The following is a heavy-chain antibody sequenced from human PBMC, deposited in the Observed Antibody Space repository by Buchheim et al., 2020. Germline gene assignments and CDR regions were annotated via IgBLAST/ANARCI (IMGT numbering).Heavy chain of an antibody. CDR2: ISTSGRTT. CDR1: GFSFSSYE. D-gene: IGHD3-22*01. CDR3: ARDRRINYYDSSGDDRPSDALDI. J-gene: IGHJ3*02. Sequence: EVQMVESGGGRVQPGGSLRLSCAASGFSFSSYEMNWVRQAPGKGLEWVSYISTSGRTTYYADSVRGRFTVSRDNAENSLFLQMNSLRAEDMAVYYCARDRRINYYDSSGDDRPSDALDIWGQGT. V-gene: IGHV3-48*03.